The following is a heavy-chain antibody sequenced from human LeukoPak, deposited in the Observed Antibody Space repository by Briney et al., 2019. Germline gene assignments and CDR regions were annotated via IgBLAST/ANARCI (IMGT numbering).Heavy chain of an antibody. V-gene: IGHV1-2*02. D-gene: IGHD2-8*01. J-gene: IGHJ3*02. CDR3: ASNGDRGSFDM. Sequence: GASVKVSCKASGYTFTSYAISWVRQARGQGLEWMGRMNPNSGGSNYAQRFQGRVTMTRDTSISTAYMELRRLRSDDTAIYYCASNGDRGSFDMWGQGTMVTVSS. CDR2: MNPNSGGS. CDR1: GYTFTSYA.